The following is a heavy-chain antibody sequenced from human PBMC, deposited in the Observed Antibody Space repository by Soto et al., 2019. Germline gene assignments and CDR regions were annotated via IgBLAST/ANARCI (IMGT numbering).Heavy chain of an antibody. J-gene: IGHJ5*02. D-gene: IGHD6-13*01. CDR2: IYYSGST. V-gene: IGHV4-31*03. CDR1: GGSISSGGYY. CDR3: ARAAHYSSPFRGFAP. Sequence: QVQLQESGPGLVKPSQTLSLTCTVSGGSISSGGYYWSWIRQHPGKGLEWIGYIYYSGSTYYNPSLKSRVTISVDKSKNEVALKLRSVTAADTAVYYCARAAHYSSPFRGFAPWGQGTLVTVSS.